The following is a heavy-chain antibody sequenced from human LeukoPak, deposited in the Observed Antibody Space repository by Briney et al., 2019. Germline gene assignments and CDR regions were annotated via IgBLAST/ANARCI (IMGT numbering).Heavy chain of an antibody. Sequence: PGGSLRLSCAASGFTFSSYAMSWVRQAPGKGLEWVPAISGSGGSTYYADSVKGRFTISRDNSKNTLYLQMNSLRAEDTAVYYCAKGRPIVLMVYPFFDYWGQGTLVTVSS. J-gene: IGHJ4*02. CDR3: AKGRPIVLMVYPFFDY. CDR1: GFTFSSYA. D-gene: IGHD2-8*01. V-gene: IGHV3-23*01. CDR2: ISGSGGST.